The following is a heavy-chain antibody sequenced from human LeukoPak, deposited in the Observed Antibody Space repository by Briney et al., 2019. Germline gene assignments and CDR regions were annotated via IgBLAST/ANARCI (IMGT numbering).Heavy chain of an antibody. Sequence: PSETLSLTCAVYGGSFSGYYWGWIRQPPGKGLEWIGEINHSGSTNYNPSLKSRVTISVDTSKNQFSLKLSSVTAADTAVYYCARGLARYCSSTSCYDEGMAYFDYWGQGTLVTVSS. CDR3: ARGLARYCSSTSCYDEGMAYFDY. J-gene: IGHJ4*02. CDR2: INHSGST. D-gene: IGHD2-2*01. V-gene: IGHV4-34*01. CDR1: GGSFSGYY.